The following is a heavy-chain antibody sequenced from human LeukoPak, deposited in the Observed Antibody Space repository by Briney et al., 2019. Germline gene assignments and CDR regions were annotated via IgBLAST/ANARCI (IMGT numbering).Heavy chain of an antibody. CDR1: GFTFSSYG. V-gene: IGHV3-33*01. CDR2: IWYDGSNK. D-gene: IGHD2-2*01. Sequence: GGSLRLSCAASGFTFSSYGMHWVRQAPGKGLEWVAVIWYDGSNKYYADSVKGRFAISRDNSRSTLYLQMNSLRAEDTAVYYCARGNLGYCSSTSCYWPFDYWGQGTLVTVSS. J-gene: IGHJ4*02. CDR3: ARGNLGYCSSTSCYWPFDY.